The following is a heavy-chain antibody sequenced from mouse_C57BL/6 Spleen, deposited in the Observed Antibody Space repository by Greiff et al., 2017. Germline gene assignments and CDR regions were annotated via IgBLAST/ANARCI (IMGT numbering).Heavy chain of an antibody. CDR2: ISSGGSYT. CDR1: GFTFSSYG. J-gene: IGHJ2*01. D-gene: IGHD2-5*01. Sequence: DVMLVESGGDLVKPGGSLKLSCAASGFTFSSYGMSWVRQTPDKGLEWVATISSGGSYTYYPDSVKGRFTISRDNAKNTLYLQMSSLKSEDTAMYYCARRGSNFYFDYWGQGTTLTVSS. CDR3: ARRGSNFYFDY. V-gene: IGHV5-6*02.